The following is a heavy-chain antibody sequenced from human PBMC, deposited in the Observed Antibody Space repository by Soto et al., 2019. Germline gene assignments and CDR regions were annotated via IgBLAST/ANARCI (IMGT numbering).Heavy chain of an antibody. J-gene: IGHJ6*02. V-gene: IGHV1-2*02. CDR2: INPNSGGT. CDR1: GYTFTGYY. D-gene: IGHD3-16*01. CDR3: ARDWGSNGTVYGMDV. Sequence: DSVKVSCKASGYTFTGYYMHWVRQAPGQGLEWMGWINPNSGGTNYAQKFQGRVTMTRDTSISTAYMELSRLRSDDTAVYYCARDWGSNGTVYGMDVWGQGTTVTV.